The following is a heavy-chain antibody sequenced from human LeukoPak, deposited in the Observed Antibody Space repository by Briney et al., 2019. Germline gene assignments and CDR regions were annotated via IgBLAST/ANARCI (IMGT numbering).Heavy chain of an antibody. CDR2: IIPIFGTA. V-gene: IGHV1-69*13. J-gene: IGHJ6*04. CDR1: GGTFSSYV. Sequence: ASVKVSCKASGGTFSSYVISWVRQAPGQGLEWMGGIIPIFGTANYAQKFQGRVTITADESTSTAYMELSSLRSEDTAVYYCARGRYYGSGFNGGYGMDVWGKGTTVTVSS. D-gene: IGHD3-10*01. CDR3: ARGRYYGSGFNGGYGMDV.